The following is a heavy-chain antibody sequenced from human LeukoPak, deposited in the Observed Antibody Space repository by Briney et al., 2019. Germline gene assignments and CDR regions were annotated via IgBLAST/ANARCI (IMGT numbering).Heavy chain of an antibody. CDR2: IYYSGST. V-gene: IGHV4-39*07. CDR3: ARDAHSQQWLAPRGEYGMDV. Sequence: GSLRLSCTGSGFTFSRYAMVWVRQPPGKGLEWIGSIYYSGSTYYNPSLKSRVTISVDTSKNQFSLKLSSVTAADTAVYYCARDAHSQQWLAPRGEYGMDVWGQGTTVTVSS. J-gene: IGHJ6*02. CDR1: GFTFSRYA. D-gene: IGHD6-19*01.